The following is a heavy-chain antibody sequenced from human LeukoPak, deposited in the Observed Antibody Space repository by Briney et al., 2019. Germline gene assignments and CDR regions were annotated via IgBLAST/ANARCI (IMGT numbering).Heavy chain of an antibody. CDR1: GYTFTYYG. CDR2: ISAYSGDT. D-gene: IGHD3-3*01. V-gene: IGHV1-18*01. CDR3: AREGLSRYDFWSGYSTNWFDP. Sequence: GASVKVSCKTSGYTFTYYGISWVRQAPGQGLEWMGWISAYSGDTNYAQKFQGRVTMTRDMSTSTVYMELSSLRSEDTAVYYCAREGLSRYDFWSGYSTNWFDPWGQGTLVTVSS. J-gene: IGHJ5*02.